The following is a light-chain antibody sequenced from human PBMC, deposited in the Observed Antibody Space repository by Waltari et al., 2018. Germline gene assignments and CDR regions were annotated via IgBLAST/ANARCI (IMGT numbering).Light chain of an antibody. CDR1: SSDVGFYNL. J-gene: IGLJ3*02. CDR2: EVI. Sequence: QSALTQPASVSGSPGQSITISCTGTSSDVGFYNLVSLYQQHPDEAPKLMVYEVIARPAGVSNRFSGSKSGNTASLTISGLQAEDEADYYCCSYAGRNIWVFGGGTKLTVV. V-gene: IGLV2-23*02. CDR3: CSYAGRNIWV.